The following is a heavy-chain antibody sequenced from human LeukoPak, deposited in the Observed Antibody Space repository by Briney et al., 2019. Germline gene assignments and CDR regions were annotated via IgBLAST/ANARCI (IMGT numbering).Heavy chain of an antibody. CDR1: GFTFSTYS. Sequence: GGSLRLSCAASGFTFSTYSMNWVRQAPGKGLEWVSSISSTSRYTYYADSVKGRFTVSRDNAKNSLYLQMNSLTAEDTAVYFCARDYSSGWYRVLDYYYMDVWGKGTTVTVSS. V-gene: IGHV3-21*01. J-gene: IGHJ6*03. D-gene: IGHD6-19*01. CDR2: ISSTSRYT. CDR3: ARDYSSGWYRVLDYYYMDV.